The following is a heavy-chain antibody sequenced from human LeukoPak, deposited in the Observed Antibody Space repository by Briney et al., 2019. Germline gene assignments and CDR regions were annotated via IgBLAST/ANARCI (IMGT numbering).Heavy chain of an antibody. V-gene: IGHV4-30-4*01. CDR3: ARDRCSGGSCYNGDY. CDR2: IYYSGST. Sequence: PSQTLSLTCTVSGGSISSGDYYWGWLRQPPGKGLEWIGYIYYSGSTYYNPSLKSRVIISVDTSKNQFSLKLSSVTAADTAVYYCARDRCSGGSCYNGDYWGQGTLVTVSS. CDR1: GGSISSGDYY. D-gene: IGHD2-15*01. J-gene: IGHJ4*02.